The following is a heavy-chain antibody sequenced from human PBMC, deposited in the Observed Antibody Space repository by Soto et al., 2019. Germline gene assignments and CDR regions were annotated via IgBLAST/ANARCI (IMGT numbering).Heavy chain of an antibody. CDR3: ATVGPLLVRGVSFDY. V-gene: IGHV1-24*01. Sequence: ASVKVSCKVSGYTLTELSMHWVRQAPGKGLEWMGGFDPEDGETIYAQKFQGRVTMTEDTSTDTAYMELSSLRSEDTAVYYCATVGPLLVRGVSFDYWGQGTLVTVSS. J-gene: IGHJ4*02. CDR2: FDPEDGET. CDR1: GYTLTELS. D-gene: IGHD3-10*01.